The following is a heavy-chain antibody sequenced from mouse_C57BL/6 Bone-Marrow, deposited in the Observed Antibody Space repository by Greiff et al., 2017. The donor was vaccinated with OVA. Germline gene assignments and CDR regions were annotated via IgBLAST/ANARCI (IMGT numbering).Heavy chain of an antibody. CDR3: ARCHSSGYAYFDV. CDR1: GFNIKNTY. Sequence: EVQRVESVAELVRPGASVKLSCTASGFNIKNTYMHWVKQRPEQGLEWIGRIDPANGNTKYAPKFQGKATITADTSSNTAYLQLSSLTSEDTAIYYCARCHSSGYAYFDVWGTGTTVTVSS. CDR2: IDPANGNT. J-gene: IGHJ1*03. V-gene: IGHV14-3*01. D-gene: IGHD3-2*02.